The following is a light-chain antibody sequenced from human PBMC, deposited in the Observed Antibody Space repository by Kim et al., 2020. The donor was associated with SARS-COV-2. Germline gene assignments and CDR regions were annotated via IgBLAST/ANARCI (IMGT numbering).Light chain of an antibody. J-gene: IGKJ1*01. CDR1: QSVSSNF. CDR2: SAS. V-gene: IGKV3-20*01. CDR3: QQYATSPGT. Sequence: ENVLTQSPGTLSLSPGERATLSCRASQSVSSNFLAWYQQKAGQAPRLVIYSASSRASGIPDRFSGSGSGTDFTLTISTLEPEDFAVYYCQQYATSPGTFGQGTKLEI.